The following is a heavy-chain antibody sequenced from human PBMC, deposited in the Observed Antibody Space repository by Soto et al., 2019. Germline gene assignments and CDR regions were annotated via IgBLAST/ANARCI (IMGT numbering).Heavy chain of an antibody. CDR1: GGSISSGDYY. J-gene: IGHJ6*02. CDR3: ARELRGITIFGVGTIIGMDV. D-gene: IGHD3-3*01. V-gene: IGHV4-30-4*01. Sequence: PSETLSLTCTVSGGSISSGDYYWSWIRQPPGKGLEWIGYIYYSGSTYYNPSLKSRVIISVDTSKNQFSLKLSSVTAADTAVYYCARELRGITIFGVGTIIGMDVWGQGTTVTVSS. CDR2: IYYSGST.